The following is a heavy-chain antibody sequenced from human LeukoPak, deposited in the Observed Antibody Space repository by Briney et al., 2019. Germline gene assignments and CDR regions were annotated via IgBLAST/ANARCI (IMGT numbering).Heavy chain of an antibody. CDR1: GGTFSGYY. D-gene: IGHD6-13*01. CDR2: INHSGTT. J-gene: IGHJ4*02. V-gene: IGHV4-34*01. CDR3: ARDRGRPAAGTCYFDY. Sequence: SETLSLTCAVYGGTFSGYYWSWLRQFPGKGLEWIWEINHSGTTNQKPSLKSRFAISADTSKNQFSLKLSSVTAADTAVYYCARDRGRPAAGTCYFDYWGQGTLVTVSS.